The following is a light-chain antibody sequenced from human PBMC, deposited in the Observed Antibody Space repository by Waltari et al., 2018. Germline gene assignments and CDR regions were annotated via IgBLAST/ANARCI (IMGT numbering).Light chain of an antibody. CDR2: RDN. J-gene: IGLJ2*01. CDR1: NSTIGSNY. Sequence: QSVLTQPPSASGTPGQRVTISCSGRNSTIGSNYVYWYQQLPGKAPKLLIYRDNQRPSGVPDRFSASKSGTTASLAISGLRSEDEAGYYCAAWDDRLSGQLFGGGTNLAVL. V-gene: IGLV1-47*01. CDR3: AAWDDRLSGQL.